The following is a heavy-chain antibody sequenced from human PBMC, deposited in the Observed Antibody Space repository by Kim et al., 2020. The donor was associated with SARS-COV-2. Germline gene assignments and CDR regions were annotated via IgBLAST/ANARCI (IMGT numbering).Heavy chain of an antibody. D-gene: IGHD4-17*01. CDR1: GGSISSYY. V-gene: IGHV4-59*08. J-gene: IGHJ5*02. CDR2: IYYSGST. CDR3: ARIPNRYTVTTRSWFDP. Sequence: SETLSLTCTVSGGSISSYYWSWIRQPPGKGLEWIGYIYYSGSTNYNPSLKSRVTISVDTSKNQFSLKLSSVTAADTAVYYCARIPNRYTVTTRSWFDPWGQGTLVTVSS.